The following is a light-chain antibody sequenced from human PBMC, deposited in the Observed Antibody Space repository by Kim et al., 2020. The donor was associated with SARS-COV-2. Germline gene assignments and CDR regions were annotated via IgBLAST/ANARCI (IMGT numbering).Light chain of an antibody. Sequence: SGLVGDRGTIPCRGIQGISNWLAWYQQKPGKAPKLLIYTASNLQSGVPSRFSGTGSGTEFTLTINSLQPDDFATYYCQQYNSYCTFGQGTKVDIK. J-gene: IGKJ1*01. CDR2: TAS. CDR3: QQYNSYCT. CDR1: QGISNW. V-gene: IGKV1-5*03.